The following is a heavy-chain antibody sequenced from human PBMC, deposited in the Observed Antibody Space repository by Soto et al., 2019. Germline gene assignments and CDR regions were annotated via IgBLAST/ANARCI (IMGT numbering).Heavy chain of an antibody. Sequence: QAQLEQSGGGLVKPGGSLTLSCVASGFSFSDYYMIWVRQVPGKGLEWLAYISDRGGTIYYADAVRARFTIFRDNGANSVYLQMDDLTDGDTALYFCARGGSGWTRGGWLGPWGQGSLVTVSS. CDR2: ISDRGGTI. D-gene: IGHD6-25*01. J-gene: IGHJ5*02. V-gene: IGHV3-11*01. CDR1: GFSFSDYY. CDR3: ARGGSGWTRGGWLGP.